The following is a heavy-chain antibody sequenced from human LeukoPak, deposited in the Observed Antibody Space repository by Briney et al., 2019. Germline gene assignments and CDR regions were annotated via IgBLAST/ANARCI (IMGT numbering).Heavy chain of an antibody. J-gene: IGHJ4*02. V-gene: IGHV1-2*02. D-gene: IGHD4-23*01. Sequence: GASVKVSCKASGYTFTDYYIHWVRQAPGPGLEWMGWINPNSGGTNYAQEFQGRVTMTRDTSISTAYMEVRRLRSDDTAKYYCARGYGGNSVDYWGQGTLVTVSS. CDR2: INPNSGGT. CDR3: ARGYGGNSVDY. CDR1: GYTFTDYY.